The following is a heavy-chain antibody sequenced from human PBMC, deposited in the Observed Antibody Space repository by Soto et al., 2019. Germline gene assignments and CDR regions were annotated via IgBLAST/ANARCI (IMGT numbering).Heavy chain of an antibody. CDR2: ISGSGRTK. D-gene: IGHD2-8*01. Sequence: GGSLRLSCAASGFTFSTCGMSWVRQAPGKGLEWVSTISGSGRTKYSADSVKGRFTISRDNARNTLHLQMNSLRADDTAVYYCAKDPNGRFGEPQRAVYEVFFDYWGQGALVTVSS. CDR1: GFTFSTCG. CDR3: AKDPNGRFGEPQRAVYEVFFDY. V-gene: IGHV3-23*01. J-gene: IGHJ4*02.